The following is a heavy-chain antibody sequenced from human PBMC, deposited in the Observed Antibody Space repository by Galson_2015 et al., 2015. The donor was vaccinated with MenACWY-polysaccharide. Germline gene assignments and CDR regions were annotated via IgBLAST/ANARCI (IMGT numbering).Heavy chain of an antibody. CDR2: IYYTGNT. CDR3: ARETAYSSDGFFSYYDMDV. J-gene: IGHJ6*02. V-gene: IGHV4-61*01. D-gene: IGHD3-22*01. CDR1: GDSVSTGTYY. Sequence: SETLSLTCNVSGDSVSTGTYYWSWIRQPPGKGLEWLGYIYYTGNTKYNPSLKSRVTISVDTSKNQFSLKVTSVTAADTAVYYCARETAYSSDGFFSYYDMDVWGQGTTVTVSS.